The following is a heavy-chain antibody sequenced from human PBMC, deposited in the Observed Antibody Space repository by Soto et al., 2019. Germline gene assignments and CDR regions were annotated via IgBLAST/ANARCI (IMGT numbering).Heavy chain of an antibody. Sequence: QVQLVESGGGLVKPGGSLRLSCAASGFTFGDHYMSWIRQAPREGLEWVSDISGGGSGIYYADSVKGRFSISRDNVKNSLYLQMNSLRAEDTAVYYCARVKACRGTTCYARDAFDIWGKGTVVTVSS. CDR1: GFTFGDHY. CDR2: ISGGGSGI. D-gene: IGHD2-2*01. V-gene: IGHV3-11*01. CDR3: ARVKACRGTTCYARDAFDI. J-gene: IGHJ3*02.